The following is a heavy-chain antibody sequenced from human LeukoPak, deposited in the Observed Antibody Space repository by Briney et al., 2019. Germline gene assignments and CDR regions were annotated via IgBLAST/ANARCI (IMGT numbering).Heavy chain of an antibody. J-gene: IGHJ4*02. CDR3: AREIYDYVWGSYRYSSGNFDY. D-gene: IGHD3-16*02. CDR1: GGSISSYY. CDR2: INHSGST. V-gene: IGHV4-34*01. Sequence: SETLSLTCTVSGGSISSYYWSWIRQPPGKGLEWIGEINHSGSTNYNPSLKSRVTISVDTSKNQFSLKLSSVTAADTAVYYCAREIYDYVWGSYRYSSGNFDYWGQGTLVTVSS.